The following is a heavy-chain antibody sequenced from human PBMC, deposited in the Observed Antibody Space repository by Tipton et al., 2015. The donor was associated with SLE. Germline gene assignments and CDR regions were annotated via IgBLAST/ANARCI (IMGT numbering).Heavy chain of an antibody. CDR1: GASIGSHH. Sequence: LRLSCTVSGASIGSHHWSWIRQPPGKGLEWIGYIYTSGSTNYNTSLKSRVTISVDTSKNQFSLKLSSVTAADTAVYYCARCPYYSDAFDIWGQGTMVTVSS. D-gene: IGHD3-10*01. CDR3: ARCPYYSDAFDI. V-gene: IGHV4-4*08. CDR2: IYTSGST. J-gene: IGHJ3*02.